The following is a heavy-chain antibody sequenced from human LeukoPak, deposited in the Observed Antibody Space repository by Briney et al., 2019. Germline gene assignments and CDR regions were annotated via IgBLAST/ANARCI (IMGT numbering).Heavy chain of an antibody. Sequence: ASVTVSCKASGYTFTGYYIHWVRQAPGQGPEWMGWINPKSGDTNYAQKFQGRVTMTGDTSISTAHMELSRLRSDDTAVYYCARVGHYYDSCGYYTFDYWGQGTLVTVSS. V-gene: IGHV1-2*02. CDR1: GYTFTGYY. CDR3: ARVGHYYDSCGYYTFDY. D-gene: IGHD3-22*01. CDR2: INPKSGDT. J-gene: IGHJ4*02.